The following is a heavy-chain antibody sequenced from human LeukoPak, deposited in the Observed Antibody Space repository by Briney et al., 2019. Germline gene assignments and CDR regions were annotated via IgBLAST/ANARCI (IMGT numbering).Heavy chain of an antibody. V-gene: IGHV3-30*18. J-gene: IGHJ3*02. CDR3: AKEWGAGSDAFDI. CDR1: GFTFSSYG. Sequence: GGSQRLSCAASGFTFSSYGMHWVRQAPGKGLEWVAVISYDGSNKYYADSVKGRFTISRDNSKNTLYLQMNSLRAEDTAVYYCAKEWGAGSDAFDIWGQGTMVTVSS. CDR2: ISYDGSNK. D-gene: IGHD1-26*01.